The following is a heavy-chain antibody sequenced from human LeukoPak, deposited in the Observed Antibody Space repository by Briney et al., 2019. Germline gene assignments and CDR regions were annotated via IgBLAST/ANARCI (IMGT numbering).Heavy chain of an antibody. CDR3: ARTTVVPAAIYSSSHLDY. D-gene: IGHD2-2*01. CDR2: IYYSGST. CDR1: GGSISSSSYY. J-gene: IGHJ4*02. Sequence: SETLSLTCTVSGGSISSSSYYWGWIRQPPGKGLEWIGSIYYSGSTYYNPSLKSRVTISVDTSKNQFSLKLTSVTAADTAVYYCARTTVVPAAIYSSSHLDYWGQGTLVTVSS. V-gene: IGHV4-39*07.